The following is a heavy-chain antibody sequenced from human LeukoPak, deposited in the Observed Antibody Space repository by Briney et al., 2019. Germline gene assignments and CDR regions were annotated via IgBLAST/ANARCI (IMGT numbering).Heavy chain of an antibody. CDR1: GYTFTSYD. CDR2: INPNSGDT. Sequence: ASVKVSCKASGYTFTSYDINWVRQAPAQGLEWMGWINPNSGDTNYAQKFQGRITMTRDTSISTAYMEFSSLRSDDTAVYFCARGAASWGQGTLVTVSS. D-gene: IGHD2-15*01. CDR3: ARGAAS. J-gene: IGHJ5*02. V-gene: IGHV1-2*02.